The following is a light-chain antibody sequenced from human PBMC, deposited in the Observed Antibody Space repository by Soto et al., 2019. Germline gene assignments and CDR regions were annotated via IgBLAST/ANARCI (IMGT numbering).Light chain of an antibody. V-gene: IGKV3-11*01. CDR3: QQRSNWPPVFT. CDR2: APS. CDR1: QSVSSY. J-gene: IGKJ3*01. Sequence: EIVLTQSPATLSLSPGERATLPCRASQSVSSYLAWYQQKPGQVPRLLIYAPSNRATGIPARFSGSASGTDFTLTISSLEPEDFAVYYCQQRSNWPPVFTFGPGTKVDIK.